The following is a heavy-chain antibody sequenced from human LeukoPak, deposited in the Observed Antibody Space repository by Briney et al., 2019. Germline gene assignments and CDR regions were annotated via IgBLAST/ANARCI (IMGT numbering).Heavy chain of an antibody. J-gene: IGHJ4*02. V-gene: IGHV3-23*01. D-gene: IGHD3-10*01. Sequence: GGSLRLSCVTSGFIFNKYAMSWARQTPGKGLEWVARIHGHDGATYYPDSVRGRFTISRDTSKNTVSLQLNNLRAEDTAIYYCARDDAVTGGYLDFWGQGTLVSVSS. CDR1: GFIFNKYA. CDR2: IHGHDGAT. CDR3: ARDDAVTGGYLDF.